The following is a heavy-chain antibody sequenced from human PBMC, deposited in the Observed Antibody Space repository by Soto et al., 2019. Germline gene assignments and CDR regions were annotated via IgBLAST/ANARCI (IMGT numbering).Heavy chain of an antibody. CDR3: AKDGYSSSWYEYRGVDLKFDP. CDR2: ISGSGGST. Sequence: GGSLRLSCAASGFTFSSYAMSWVRQAPGKGLEWVSAISGSGGSTYYADSVKGRFTISRDNSKNTLYLKMNSLRAEDTAVYYCAKDGYSSSWYEYRGVDLKFDPWGQGTLVTVSS. CDR1: GFTFSSYA. D-gene: IGHD6-13*01. V-gene: IGHV3-23*01. J-gene: IGHJ5*02.